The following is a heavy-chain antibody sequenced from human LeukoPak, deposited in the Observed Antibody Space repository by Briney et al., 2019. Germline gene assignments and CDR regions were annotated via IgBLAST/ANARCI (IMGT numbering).Heavy chain of an antibody. J-gene: IGHJ4*02. D-gene: IGHD1-26*01. Sequence: ASVKVSCKASGYTFTSNYIHWVRQAPGQGLEWMGMIYPRDGSTSYAQKFQGRVTVTRDTSTSTVHMELSSLRSEDTAVYYCARLRRIVGATGNWYFDYWGQGTLVTVSS. CDR1: GYTFTSNY. CDR2: IYPRDGST. CDR3: ARLRRIVGATGNWYFDY. V-gene: IGHV1-46*01.